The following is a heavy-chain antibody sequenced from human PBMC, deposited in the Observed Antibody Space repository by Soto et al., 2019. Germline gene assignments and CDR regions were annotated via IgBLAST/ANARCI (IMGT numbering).Heavy chain of an antibody. CDR2: IYHSGST. J-gene: IGHJ4*02. CDR1: SGSISSSNW. D-gene: IGHD4-17*01. CDR3: ARADSTVTTLRY. Sequence: SETLSLTCAVSSGSISSSNWWSWVRQPPGKGLEWIGEIYHSGSTNYNPSLKSRVTISVDKSKNQFSLKLSSVTAADTAVYYCARADSTVTTLRYWGQGTLVTVSS. V-gene: IGHV4-4*02.